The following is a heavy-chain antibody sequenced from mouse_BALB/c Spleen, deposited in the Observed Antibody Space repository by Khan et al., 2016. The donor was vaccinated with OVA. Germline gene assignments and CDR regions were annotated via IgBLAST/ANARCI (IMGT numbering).Heavy chain of an antibody. D-gene: IGHD1-1*01. J-gene: IGHJ2*01. CDR1: GYTFTSYW. CDR2: TNPTNGRT. CDR3: ARIKKIEATYFDY. V-gene: IGHV1S81*02. Sequence: QVQLKQSGAELVKAGASVKMSCKASGYTFTSYWMHWVKQRLGQGLEWFAETNPTNGRTYYNEKLKSKATLTVDKSSSTAYMLLSGPTSEDSAVYYSARIKKIEATYFDYWGQGTTLTVSS.